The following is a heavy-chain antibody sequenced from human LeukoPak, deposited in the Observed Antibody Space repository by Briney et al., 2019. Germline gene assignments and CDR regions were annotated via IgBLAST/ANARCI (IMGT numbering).Heavy chain of an antibody. CDR2: IHYSSGRT. CDR1: GGSILSSSSY. Sequence: SETLSLTCTVSGGSILSSSSYWGWIRQPPGKGLEWIGCIHYSSGRTYYNPSLKSRVTISVDTSKNQFSLKLSSVTAADTAVYYCARDIGRYCSGGSCYSSLFAFDIWGQGTMVTVSS. CDR3: ARDIGRYCSGGSCYSSLFAFDI. J-gene: IGHJ3*02. V-gene: IGHV4-39*07. D-gene: IGHD2-15*01.